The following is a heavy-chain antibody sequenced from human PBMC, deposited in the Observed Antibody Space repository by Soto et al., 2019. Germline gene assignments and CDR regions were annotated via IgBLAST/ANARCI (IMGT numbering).Heavy chain of an antibody. CDR1: GGTFSSYA. D-gene: IGHD5-12*01. J-gene: IGHJ6*02. CDR3: ARARGYSGYDEDYYGMDV. Sequence: SVKVSCKASGGTFSSYAISWVRQAPVQGLEWMGGIIPIFGTANYAQKFQGRVTITADESTSTAYMELSSLRSEDTAVYYCARARGYSGYDEDYYGMDVWGQGTTVTVSS. CDR2: IIPIFGTA. V-gene: IGHV1-69*01.